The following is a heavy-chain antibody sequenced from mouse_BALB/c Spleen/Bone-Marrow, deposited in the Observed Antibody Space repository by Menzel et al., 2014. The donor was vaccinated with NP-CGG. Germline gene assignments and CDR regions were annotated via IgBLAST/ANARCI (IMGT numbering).Heavy chain of an antibody. D-gene: IGHD1-2*01. Sequence: EVKLVESGGGLVKPGGSLKLSCAASGFTFSSYAMYWVRQNPEKRLEWVASISSGGGYTYYPDSVKGRFTMSRDNAKNTLYLQMSSLRSEDTAMYYCARHFITTATGAMDYWGQGTSVTVSS. J-gene: IGHJ4*01. CDR3: ARHFITTATGAMDY. CDR1: GFTFSSYA. V-gene: IGHV5-9-3*01. CDR2: ISSGGGYT.